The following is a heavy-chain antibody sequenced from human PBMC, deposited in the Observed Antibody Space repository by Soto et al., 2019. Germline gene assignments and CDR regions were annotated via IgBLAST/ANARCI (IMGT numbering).Heavy chain of an antibody. J-gene: IGHJ4*02. CDR1: GGTIISNNYY. CDR3: ARSRYTSGWWTPPFDY. CDR2: ISYSRST. V-gene: IGHV4-61*05. D-gene: IGHD6-19*01. Sequence: SETLSLTCFVSGGTIISNNYYWGWIRQPPGKGLEWIGYISYSRSTNYNPSLKSRVTISVDTSKNQFSLKLTSVTAADTAVYYCARSRYTSGWWTPPFDYWGQGTLVTVSS.